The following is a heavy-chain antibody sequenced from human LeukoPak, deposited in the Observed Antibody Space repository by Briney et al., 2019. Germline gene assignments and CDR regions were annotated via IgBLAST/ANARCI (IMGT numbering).Heavy chain of an antibody. V-gene: IGHV4-34*01. D-gene: IGHD1-1*01. CDR2: INHSGST. J-gene: IGHJ4*02. CDR1: GGPFSGYY. CDR3: ARARKPLKTGTTS. Sequence: SETLSLTCAVYGGPFSGYYWSWIRQPPGKGLEWIGEINHSGSTNYNPSLKSRVTISVDTSKNQFSLKLSSVTAADTAVYYCARARKPLKTGTTSWGQGTLVTVSS.